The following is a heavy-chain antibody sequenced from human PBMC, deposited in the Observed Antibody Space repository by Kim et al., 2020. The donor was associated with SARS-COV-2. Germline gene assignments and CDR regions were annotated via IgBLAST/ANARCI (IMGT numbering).Heavy chain of an antibody. Sequence: GGSLRLSCAASGFTFHEYVMHWVRQAPGKGLEWVSLISGDGGSTYYADSMKGRFTISRDNSRNSLYLQMNSLTHEDTAFYYCTKDRYCTTINCPLDHWGQGTLVIVSS. CDR1: GFTFHEYV. J-gene: IGHJ4*02. V-gene: IGHV3-43*02. CDR3: TKDRYCTTINCPLDH. CDR2: ISGDGGST. D-gene: IGHD2-8*01.